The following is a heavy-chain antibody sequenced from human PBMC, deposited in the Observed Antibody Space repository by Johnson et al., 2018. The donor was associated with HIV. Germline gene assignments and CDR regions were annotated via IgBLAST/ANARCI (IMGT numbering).Heavy chain of an antibody. V-gene: IGHV3-66*04. D-gene: IGHD3-22*01. CDR2: IYSGGST. Sequence: EQLVESGGGLVRPGGSLRLSCAVSGITVSSNYMSWVRQAPGKGLEWVSVIYSGGSTNYADSVKGRFTISRDNSKNTLYLEMSSLRAEDTAVYYCARQSPYYFDRSGYPAAFDIWGQGTMVTVSS. J-gene: IGHJ3*02. CDR3: ARQSPYYFDRSGYPAAFDI. CDR1: GITVSSNY.